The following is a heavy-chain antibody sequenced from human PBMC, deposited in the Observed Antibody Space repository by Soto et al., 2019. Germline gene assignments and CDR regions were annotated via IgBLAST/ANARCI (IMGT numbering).Heavy chain of an antibody. J-gene: IGHJ5*02. Sequence: QEQLVQSGAEVKKPGASVKVSCKTSGYTFTDYDINWVRQATGQGLEWIGWMNPNSGETGYAQKFQGRVTMTRSASLSRAYLELSSLRSEDTAFYYCARVAVAARPRWYNWFDPWGQGTLVTVSS. CDR1: GYTFTDYD. D-gene: IGHD2-15*01. CDR3: ARVAVAARPRWYNWFDP. V-gene: IGHV1-8*01. CDR2: MNPNSGET.